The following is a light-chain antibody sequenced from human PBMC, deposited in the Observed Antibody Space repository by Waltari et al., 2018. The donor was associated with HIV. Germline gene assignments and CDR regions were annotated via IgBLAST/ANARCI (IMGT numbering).Light chain of an antibody. CDR2: AVT. Sequence: QSALTQPPSASGSPGQSVTISCTGTGNDVGGYNYVSWYQLHPGKAPKLLIYAVTTRPPGVPDRFAGSKPGNSPSLTVSGLQGDDEADYYCRSYAGSALVFGGGTKLTVL. CDR1: GNDVGGYNY. V-gene: IGLV2-8*01. CDR3: RSYAGSALV. J-gene: IGLJ2*01.